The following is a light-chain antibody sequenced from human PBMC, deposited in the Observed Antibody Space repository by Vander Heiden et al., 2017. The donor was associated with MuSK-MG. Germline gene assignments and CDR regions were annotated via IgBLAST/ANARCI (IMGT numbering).Light chain of an antibody. J-gene: IGKJ4*01. CDR3: QQYGSSPLT. CDR1: QSVSSGS. V-gene: IGKV3-20*01. Sequence: ELVLTQSPGTLSLSPGERATLSCRTSQSVSSGSLAWYQQTAGQAPRLLIYDASSRATGIPDRFSGSGSGTDFTLTISRLEPEDFAVYYCQQYGSSPLTFGGGTKVEIK. CDR2: DAS.